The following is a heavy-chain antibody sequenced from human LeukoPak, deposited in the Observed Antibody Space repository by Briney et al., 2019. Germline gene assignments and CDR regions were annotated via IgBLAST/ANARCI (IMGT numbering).Heavy chain of an antibody. Sequence: SETLPLTCTVSGGSISSYYWTWLRQPPRKRLEWVGHIYYSGSTNYNPSLRSRVIISVDMSKTQFSLKLSSVTAADTAVYYCAREGRAGSSSGPDYRGQGTLGTVSS. J-gene: IGHJ4*02. CDR2: IYYSGST. D-gene: IGHD6-19*01. V-gene: IGHV4-59*12. CDR3: AREGRAGSSSGPDY. CDR1: GGSISSYY.